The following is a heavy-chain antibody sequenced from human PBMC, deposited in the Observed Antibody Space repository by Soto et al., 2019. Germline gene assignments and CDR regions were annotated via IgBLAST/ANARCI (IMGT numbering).Heavy chain of an antibody. V-gene: IGHV3-23*01. CDR1: GFTFRSFA. CDR2: ISRSGSDT. J-gene: IGHJ4*02. D-gene: IGHD3-16*01. CDR3: SRGGWGTITDY. Sequence: EVQLLESGGGMVQPGGSLRLSCAASGFTFRSFAMTWVRQAPGRGLEWVSDISRSGSDTYYADSVKGRFTISSDNSQNTLFLHMNSLRAEDTAVSYCSRGGWGTITDYWGQGTLVTASP.